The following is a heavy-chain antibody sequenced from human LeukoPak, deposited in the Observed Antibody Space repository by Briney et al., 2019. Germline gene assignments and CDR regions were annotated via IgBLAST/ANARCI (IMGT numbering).Heavy chain of an antibody. J-gene: IGHJ4*02. CDR3: ARSRYNLDY. Sequence: PGGSLRLSCAASGFTFSSYDMHWVRQAPGKGPEWVAIIRYDGSNENYAESVKGRFTISRDNSKKTLYLQMNSLRAEDTAVYYCARSRYNLDYWGQGTLVTVSS. CDR2: IRYDGSNE. CDR1: GFTFSSYD. D-gene: IGHD5-24*01. V-gene: IGHV3-33*01.